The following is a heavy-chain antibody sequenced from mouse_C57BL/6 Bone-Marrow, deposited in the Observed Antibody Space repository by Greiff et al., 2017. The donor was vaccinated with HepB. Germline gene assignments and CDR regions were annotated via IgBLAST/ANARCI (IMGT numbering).Heavy chain of an antibody. CDR1: GYTFTSYW. J-gene: IGHJ2*01. D-gene: IGHD2-3*01. CDR3: ASGYLFDY. V-gene: IGHV1-69*01. Sequence: QVQLQQPGAELVMPGASVKLSCKASGYTFTSYWMHWVKQRPGQGLEWIGEIDPSDSYTNYNQKFKGKSTLTVDKSSSTAYMQLSSLTSEDSAVYYCASGYLFDYWGQGTTLTVSS. CDR2: IDPSDSYT.